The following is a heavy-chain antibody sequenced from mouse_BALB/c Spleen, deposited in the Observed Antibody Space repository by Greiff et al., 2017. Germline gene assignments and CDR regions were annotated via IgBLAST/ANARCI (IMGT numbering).Heavy chain of an antibody. D-gene: IGHD2-13*01. CDR1: GYSITSGYY. J-gene: IGHJ3*01. Sequence: EVKLMESGPGLVKPSQSLSLTCSVTGYSITSGYYWNWIRQFPGNKLEWMGYISYDGSNNYNPSLKNRISITRDTSKNQFFLKLNSVTTEDTATYYCASEDYSPFAYWGQGTLVTVSA. CDR3: ASEDYSPFAY. CDR2: ISYDGSN. V-gene: IGHV3-6*02.